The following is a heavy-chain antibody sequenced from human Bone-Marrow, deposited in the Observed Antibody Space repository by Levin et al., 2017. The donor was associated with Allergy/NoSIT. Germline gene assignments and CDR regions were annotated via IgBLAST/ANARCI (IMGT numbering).Heavy chain of an antibody. D-gene: IGHD5-12*01. J-gene: IGHJ4*02. CDR3: AHTSKYSGSDLGAYYFDQ. V-gene: IGHV2-5*02. Sequence: SGPTLVKPTQTLTLTCTFSGFSLSISGVGVGWIRQPPGRALEWLALIYWDDNKYFNSSLRSRLTINKDTSKNQVVLTLTNVDPMETATYFCAHTSKYSGSDLGAYYFDQWGQGTPVTVSS. CDR1: GFSLSISGVG. CDR2: IYWDDNK.